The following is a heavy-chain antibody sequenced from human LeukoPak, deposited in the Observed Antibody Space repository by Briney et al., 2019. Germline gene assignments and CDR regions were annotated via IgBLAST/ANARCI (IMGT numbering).Heavy chain of an antibody. CDR1: GYTFTTYW. J-gene: IGHJ5*02. CDR2: IDPSDSYT. Sequence: GESLKISCKGSGYTFTTYWINWVRQMPGKGLEWMGRIDPSDSYTKYSPSFEGHVTISADKSISTAYLQWSSLKASHTAMYYCARQRGANWFDPWGQGTLVTVSS. V-gene: IGHV5-10-1*01. D-gene: IGHD5-24*01. CDR3: ARQRGANWFDP.